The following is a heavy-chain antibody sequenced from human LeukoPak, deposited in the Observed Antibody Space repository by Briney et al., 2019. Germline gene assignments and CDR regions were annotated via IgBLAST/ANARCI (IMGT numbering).Heavy chain of an antibody. V-gene: IGHV4-59*01. Sequence: SETLSLTCTVSGGSISSYYWSWIRQPPGKGLEWIGYIYYSGSTNYNPSLKSRVTISVDTSKNQFSLKLSSVTAADTAVYYCARESSGWKSYAFDIWGQGTMVTVSS. CDR2: IYYSGST. D-gene: IGHD6-19*01. CDR3: ARESSGWKSYAFDI. J-gene: IGHJ3*02. CDR1: GGSISSYY.